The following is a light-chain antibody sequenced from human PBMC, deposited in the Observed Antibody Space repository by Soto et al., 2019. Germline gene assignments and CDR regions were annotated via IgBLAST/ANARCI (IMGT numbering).Light chain of an antibody. J-gene: IGLJ1*01. V-gene: IGLV1-44*01. Sequence: QSVLTQPPSASGTPGQRVTISCSESNGSLSVDWYQHLPGTAPKLLIYNNYQRPSGVPDRFSGSKSGTSASLVISGLQSEDDADYYCAVRDDRLSGLYVFGTGTKLTVL. CDR3: AVRDDRLSGLYV. CDR2: NNY. CDR1: NGSLS.